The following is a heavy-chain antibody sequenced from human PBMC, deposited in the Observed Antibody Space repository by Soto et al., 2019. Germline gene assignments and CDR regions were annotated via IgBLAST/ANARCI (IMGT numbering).Heavy chain of an antibody. CDR3: VRFEERSPGSGPLADY. J-gene: IGHJ4*02. V-gene: IGHV4-34*01. CDR2: VHHTGDT. Sequence: QVHVQQWGAGLLKPSETLSLTCGVYGESFSAYYWDWIRQSPGKGLEWIGDVHHTGDTKYHPSRKSRLTLSVDTPKNKFSLNLTSVTAADTAVYYCVRFEERSPGSGPLADYWGQGTLVTVSS. CDR1: GESFSAYY. D-gene: IGHD3-10*01.